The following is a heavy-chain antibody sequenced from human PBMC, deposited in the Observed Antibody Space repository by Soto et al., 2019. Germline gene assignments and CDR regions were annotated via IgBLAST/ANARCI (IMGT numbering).Heavy chain of an antibody. CDR3: ARLLTGEAMVTLFYGMDV. Sequence: PSQALSLTCAISGDSDSTNSAAWNWIRQSPSRGLEWLGRTYYRSKWYNDYAVSVKSRITINPDTSKNQFSLQLNSVTPEDTAVYYCARLLTGEAMVTLFYGMDVWGQGTTDTVSS. D-gene: IGHD5-18*01. V-gene: IGHV6-1*01. CDR2: TYYRSKWYN. J-gene: IGHJ6*02. CDR1: GDSDSTNSAA.